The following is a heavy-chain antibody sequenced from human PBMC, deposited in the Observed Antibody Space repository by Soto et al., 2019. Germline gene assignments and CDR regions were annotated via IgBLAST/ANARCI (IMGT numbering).Heavy chain of an antibody. CDR3: ARDAGDYDFWSGYYTDYYYYMDV. D-gene: IGHD3-3*01. Sequence: GGSLRLSCAASGFTFSDYYMSWIRQAPGKGLEWVSYISSSGSTIYYADSVKGRFTISRDNAKNSLYLQMNSLRAEDTAVYYCARDAGDYDFWSGYYTDYYYYMDVWGKGTTVTVSS. V-gene: IGHV3-11*01. CDR1: GFTFSDYY. J-gene: IGHJ6*03. CDR2: ISSSGSTI.